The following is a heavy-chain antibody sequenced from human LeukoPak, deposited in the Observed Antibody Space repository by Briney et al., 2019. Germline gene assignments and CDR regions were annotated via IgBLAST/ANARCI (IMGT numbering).Heavy chain of an antibody. CDR3: ARGPTRYGKLDS. D-gene: IGHD1-1*01. CDR1: GFTFRSYS. J-gene: IGHJ4*02. V-gene: IGHV3-21*01. CDR2: ISSSSSYI. Sequence: GGSLRLSCAASGFTFRSYSMNWVRQAPGKGLEWVSSISSSSSYIYYADSVKGRFTISRDNAKNSLYLQMNSLRAEDTAVYYCARGPTRYGKLDSWGQGTLVTVSS.